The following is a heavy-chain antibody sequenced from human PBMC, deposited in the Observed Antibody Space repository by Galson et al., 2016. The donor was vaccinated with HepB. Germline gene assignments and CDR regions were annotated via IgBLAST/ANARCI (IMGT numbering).Heavy chain of an antibody. J-gene: IGHJ3*01. CDR1: GFTLSSYS. V-gene: IGHV3-48*02. CDR3: ARGWLFNTVDV. CDR2: ISGHGDTI. D-gene: IGHD2-21*01. Sequence: SLRLSCAVSGFTLSSYSMDWVRQAPGKGLEWVSYISGHGDTIYYADSVKGRFTISRDNARNSLYLQMRSLRDEDTALYFCARGWLFNTVDVWVQGTMVTDSS.